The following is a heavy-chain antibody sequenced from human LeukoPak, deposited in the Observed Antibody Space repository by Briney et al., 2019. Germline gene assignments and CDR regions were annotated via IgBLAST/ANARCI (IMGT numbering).Heavy chain of an antibody. Sequence: GRSLRLSCSASGFTFDGYAMHWVRQVPGKGLEWVSGINWSSVTIGYADSVKGRFTISRDNAKNSLYLQMNSLRAEDTAIYYCAKDVRYNWFDPWGQGTLVTVSS. J-gene: IGHJ5*02. D-gene: IGHD4-17*01. CDR1: GFTFDGYA. V-gene: IGHV3-9*01. CDR3: AKDVRYNWFDP. CDR2: INWSSVTI.